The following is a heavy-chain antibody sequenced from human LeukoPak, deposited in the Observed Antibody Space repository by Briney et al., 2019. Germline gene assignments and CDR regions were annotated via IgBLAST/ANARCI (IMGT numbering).Heavy chain of an antibody. CDR2: INTNTGNP. CDR3: ARSSWIQQSSDF. J-gene: IGHJ4*02. Sequence: ASVKVSCKASGYSFTTFAMNWVRQAPGQGLEWMGWINTNTGNPTYAQDFTGRFVFSLDTSFTTTFLEISSLKAEDTAIYYCARSSWIQQSSDFWGQGTLVTVSS. CDR1: GYSFTTFA. D-gene: IGHD5-18*01. V-gene: IGHV7-4-1*02.